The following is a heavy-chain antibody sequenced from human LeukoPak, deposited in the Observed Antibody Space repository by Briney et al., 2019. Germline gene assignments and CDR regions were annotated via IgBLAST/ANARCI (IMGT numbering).Heavy chain of an antibody. Sequence: SVKVSCKASGGTFSSYTISWVRQAPGQGLEWMGRIIPILGIANYAQKFQGRVTITADKSTSTAYMELSSLRSEDTAVYYCARDLVYSSGWPRNYYYGMDVWGQGTTVTVSS. J-gene: IGHJ6*02. CDR1: GGTFSSYT. V-gene: IGHV1-69*04. CDR3: ARDLVYSSGWPRNYYYGMDV. CDR2: IIPILGIA. D-gene: IGHD6-19*01.